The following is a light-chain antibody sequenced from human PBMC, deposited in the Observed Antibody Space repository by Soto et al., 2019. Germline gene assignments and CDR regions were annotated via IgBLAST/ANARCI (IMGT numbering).Light chain of an antibody. Sequence: DLQVTQSPPSLSSSSGDRVTITCRASQSIYIYLNWYQQKPGKAPKLLIYAASTLQSGVPSRFSGSGSGTDFTLTISSLQPEDFATYYCQQLNSYPITSGQGARLETK. J-gene: IGKJ5*01. V-gene: IGKV1-9*01. CDR3: QQLNSYPIT. CDR2: AAS. CDR1: QSIYIY.